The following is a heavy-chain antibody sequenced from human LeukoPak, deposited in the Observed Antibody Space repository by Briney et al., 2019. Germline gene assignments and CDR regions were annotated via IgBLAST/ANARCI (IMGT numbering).Heavy chain of an antibody. CDR2: IYYSGST. J-gene: IGHJ5*02. CDR3: ARHGTYYDILTGYYPFNWFDP. V-gene: IGHV4-59*08. Sequence: SETLSLTCTVSGGSISSYYWSWIRQPPGKGLEWIGYIYYSGSTNYNPSLKSRVTISVDTSKNQFSLKLSSVTAADTAVYYCARHGTYYDILTGYYPFNWFDPWGQGTLVTVSS. CDR1: GGSISSYY. D-gene: IGHD3-9*01.